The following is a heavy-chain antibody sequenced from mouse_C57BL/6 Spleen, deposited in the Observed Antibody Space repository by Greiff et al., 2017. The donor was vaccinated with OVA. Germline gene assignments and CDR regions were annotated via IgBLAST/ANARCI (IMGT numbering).Heavy chain of an antibody. Sequence: EVQLQESGPGLVKPSQSLSLTCSVTGYSITSGYYWNWIRQFPGNKLEWMGYISYDGSNNYNPSLKNRISITRDTSKNQFFLKLNSVTTEDTATDYCAREVATDYWYFDVWGTGTTVTVSS. J-gene: IGHJ1*03. D-gene: IGHD1-1*02. CDR3: AREVATDYWYFDV. CDR1: GYSITSGYY. V-gene: IGHV3-6*01. CDR2: ISYDGSN.